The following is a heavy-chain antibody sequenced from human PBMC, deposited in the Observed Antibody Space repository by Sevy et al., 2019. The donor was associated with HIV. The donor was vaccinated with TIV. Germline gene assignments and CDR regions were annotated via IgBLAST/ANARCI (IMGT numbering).Heavy chain of an antibody. Sequence: GGSLRLSCAASGITFSNAWMNWVRQAPGKGLEWVGRIKSKTDGGTTDYGAPVKGRFTVSRDDSKNTLYLQMNILKTEDTAVYYCTAATYDDYGGNPYYFDYWGQGTLVTVSS. D-gene: IGHD4-17*01. CDR1: GITFSNAW. CDR3: TAATYDDYGGNPYYFDY. J-gene: IGHJ4*02. CDR2: IKSKTDGGTT. V-gene: IGHV3-15*07.